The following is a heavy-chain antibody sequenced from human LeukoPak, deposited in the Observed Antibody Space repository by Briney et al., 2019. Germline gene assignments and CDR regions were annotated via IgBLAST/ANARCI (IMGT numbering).Heavy chain of an antibody. Sequence: PGGSLRLSCAASGFTFSSYEMNWVRQAPGKGLEWVSYIISSGSTIYYADSVKGRFTISRDNAKNSLYLQMNSLRAEDTAVYYCARDSITMVRGVSPFDYWGQGTLVTASS. CDR1: GFTFSSYE. J-gene: IGHJ4*02. V-gene: IGHV3-48*03. CDR3: ARDSITMVRGVSPFDY. CDR2: IISSGSTI. D-gene: IGHD3-10*01.